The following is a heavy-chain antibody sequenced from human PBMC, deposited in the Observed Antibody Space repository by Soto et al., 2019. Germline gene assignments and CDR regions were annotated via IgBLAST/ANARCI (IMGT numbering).Heavy chain of an antibody. CDR2: IYYSGST. J-gene: IGHJ6*02. CDR1: GGSISSGGYY. Sequence: QVQLQESGPGLVKPSQTLSLTCTVSGGSISSGGYYWSWIRQHPGKGLEWIGYIYYSGSTYYNPSLKSQVTISVDTSKNQFSLKLSSVTAADTAVYYCARDLSSYSSSFPYYYYYGMDVWGQGTTVTVSS. V-gene: IGHV4-31*01. CDR3: ARDLSSYSSSFPYYYYYGMDV. D-gene: IGHD6-6*01.